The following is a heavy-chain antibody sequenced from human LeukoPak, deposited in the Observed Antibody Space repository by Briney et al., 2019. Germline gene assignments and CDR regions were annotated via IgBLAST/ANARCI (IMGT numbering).Heavy chain of an antibody. CDR1: GFTFSSYW. CDR2: INSDGSTT. J-gene: IGHJ3*02. V-gene: IGHV3-74*01. D-gene: IGHD3-22*01. CDR3: ARYFSPGEAGRYYYDAFDI. Sequence: GGSLRLSCGASGFTFSSYWMHWVRQAPGKGLVWISRINSDGSTTSYADSVKGRFTISRDNAKNSLYLQMNTLRADDAAVYYCARYFSPGEAGRYYYDAFDIWGQGTMVTVSS.